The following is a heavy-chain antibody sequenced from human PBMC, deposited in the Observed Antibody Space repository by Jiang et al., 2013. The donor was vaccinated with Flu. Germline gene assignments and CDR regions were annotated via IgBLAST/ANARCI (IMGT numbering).Heavy chain of an antibody. D-gene: IGHD4-23*01. CDR1: GGSFSGYY. J-gene: IGHJ4*02. V-gene: IGHV4-34*01. Sequence: GLVKPSETLSLTCAVYGGSFSGYYWSWIRQPPGKGLEWIGEINHSGSTNYNPSLKSRVTISVDTSKNQFSLKLSSVTAADTAVYYCARGPYGGNSHWGQGTLVTVSS. CDR2: INHSGST. CDR3: ARGPYGGNSH.